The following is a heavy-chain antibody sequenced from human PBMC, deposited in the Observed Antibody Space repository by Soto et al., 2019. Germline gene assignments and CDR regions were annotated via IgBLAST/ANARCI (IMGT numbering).Heavy chain of an antibody. Sequence: QMQLVESGGGVVQPGGSLRLSCAASGFTFNYYPMHWVRQAPGKGLEWVAVVSFDGSNKCYADSVKGRFNISKDNSKNPLYLQMNSLRREDAAVYYCARLPGPLVAVLYIYPLDGREAMSDVDVWGQGTTVTVSS. CDR3: ARLPGPLVAVLYIYPLDGREAMSDVDV. D-gene: IGHD6-19*01. CDR2: VSFDGSNK. V-gene: IGHV3-30-3*01. J-gene: IGHJ6*02. CDR1: GFTFNYYP.